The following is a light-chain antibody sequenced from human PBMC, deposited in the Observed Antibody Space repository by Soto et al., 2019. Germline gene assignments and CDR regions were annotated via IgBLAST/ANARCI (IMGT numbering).Light chain of an antibody. Sequence: QSALTQPASVSGSPGQSITISCTGTSSDVGGYNYVSWYQQHPGKAPKLMIYDVSNWPSGVSNRFSGSKSGSTASLTISGLQAEDEADYYCSSYTSSSFLVFGGGTKLTVL. CDR3: SSYTSSSFLV. J-gene: IGLJ2*01. CDR1: SSDVGGYNY. CDR2: DVS. V-gene: IGLV2-14*01.